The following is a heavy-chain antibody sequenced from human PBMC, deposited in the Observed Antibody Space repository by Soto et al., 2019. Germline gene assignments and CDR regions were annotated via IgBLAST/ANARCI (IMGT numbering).Heavy chain of an antibody. CDR3: ARSGSSGHNWFDP. CDR1: GFTFSNYA. J-gene: IGHJ5*02. CDR2: ISYDVSNK. V-gene: IGHV3-30-3*01. D-gene: IGHD6-19*01. Sequence: PGGSLRLSCAASGFTFSNYAVHWVRQAPGKGLEWVAVISYDVSNKYYADSVKGRFTISRDNSKNTLYLQMNSLRAEDTAVYYCARSGSSGHNWFDPWGQGTLVTVSS.